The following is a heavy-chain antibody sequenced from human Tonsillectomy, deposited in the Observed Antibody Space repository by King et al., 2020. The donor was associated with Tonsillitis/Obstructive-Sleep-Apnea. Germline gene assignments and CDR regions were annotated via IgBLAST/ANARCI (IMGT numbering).Heavy chain of an antibody. Sequence: QLVQSGAEVKKPGASVNLSCKASGFTFTTYAIHWVRQAPGQGLEWMGWVNTGNGNTKHSKKFQGRVTLTRATPASKAYMELSSLRSEDTAIYYCAGALSDSCIGYSYDAFDIWGQGTVVTVSS. CDR3: AGALSDSCIGYSYDAFDI. D-gene: IGHD3-22*01. CDR2: VNTGNGNT. V-gene: IGHV1-3*04. J-gene: IGHJ3*02. CDR1: GFTFTTYA.